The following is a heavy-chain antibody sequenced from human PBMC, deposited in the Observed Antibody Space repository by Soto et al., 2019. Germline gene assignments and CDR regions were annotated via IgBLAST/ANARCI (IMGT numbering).Heavy chain of an antibody. CDR3: AKDRPRRTSGYFFDY. CDR2: IFTGGAT. D-gene: IGHD1-1*01. J-gene: IGHJ4*02. CDR1: GFSVSSNY. V-gene: IGHV3-53*01. Sequence: GGSLRLSCAASGFSVSSNYMSWVRQAPGKGLEWVSVIFTGGATYSADSVKGRFTMSRDSSKSTLYLQMNSLRAEDTALYYCAKDRPRRTSGYFFDYWGQGTPVTVSS.